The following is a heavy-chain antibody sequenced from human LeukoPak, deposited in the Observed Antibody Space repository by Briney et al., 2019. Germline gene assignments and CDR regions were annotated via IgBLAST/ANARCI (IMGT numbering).Heavy chain of an antibody. D-gene: IGHD1-26*01. Sequence: TLSLTCTVSGGSISSGGYYWSWIRQHPGKGLEWIGYIYYSGSTYYNPSLKSRVTISVDTSKNQFSLKLTSVTATDTAVYYCARRSGTFRGYSFDIWGQGTMVIVSS. CDR2: IYYSGST. CDR3: ARRSGTFRGYSFDI. CDR1: GGSISSGGYY. J-gene: IGHJ3*02. V-gene: IGHV4-31*03.